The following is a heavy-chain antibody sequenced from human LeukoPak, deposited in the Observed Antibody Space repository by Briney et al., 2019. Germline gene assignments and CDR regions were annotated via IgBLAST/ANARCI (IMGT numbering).Heavy chain of an antibody. V-gene: IGHV3-23*01. J-gene: IGHJ4*02. CDR1: GFTFSSYA. CDR2: ISGSGGST. Sequence: GGSLRLSCAASGFTFSSYAMSWVRRAPGKGLEWVSAISGSGGSTYYADSVKGRFTISRDNSKNSLYLQMNSLRAEDTAVYYCRGEGSSSSFDYWGQGTLVTVSS. D-gene: IGHD6-6*01. CDR3: RGEGSSSSFDY.